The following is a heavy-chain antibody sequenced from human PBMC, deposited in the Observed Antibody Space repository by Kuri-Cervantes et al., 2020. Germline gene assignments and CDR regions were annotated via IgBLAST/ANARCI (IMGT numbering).Heavy chain of an antibody. CDR3: ARDPSFSRGYSYGYAFDI. D-gene: IGHD5-18*01. CDR1: GGSISSYY. Sequence: SETLSLTCTVPGGSISSYYWSWIRQPPGKGLEWIGYINYSGSTNYNPSLKSRVTISVDTSKNQFSLKLSSVTAADTAVYYCARDPSFSRGYSYGYAFDIWGQGTMVTVSS. J-gene: IGHJ3*02. CDR2: INYSGST. V-gene: IGHV4-59*12.